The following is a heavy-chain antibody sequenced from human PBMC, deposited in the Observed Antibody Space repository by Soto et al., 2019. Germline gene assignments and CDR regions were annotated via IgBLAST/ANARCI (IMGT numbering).Heavy chain of an antibody. V-gene: IGHV1-46*03. D-gene: IGHD2-15*01. Sequence: ASVKVSCKASGYTFTSYYMHWVRQAPGQGLEWMGIINPSGGSTSYAQKFQGRVTMTRDTSTSTVYMELSSLRSEDTAVYYCASDFRFRTPSAAQYCGQGPLATVSS. CDR2: INPSGGST. CDR3: ASDFRFRTPSAAQY. J-gene: IGHJ4*02. CDR1: GYTFTSYY.